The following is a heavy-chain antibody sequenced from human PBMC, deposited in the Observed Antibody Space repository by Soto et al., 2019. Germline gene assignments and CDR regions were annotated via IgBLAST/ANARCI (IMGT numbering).Heavy chain of an antibody. CDR1: GFTFDDYA. D-gene: IGHD3-22*01. Sequence: EVQLVESGGGLVQPGRSLRLSCAASGFTFDDYAMHWVRQAPGKGLEWVSGISWNSGSIGYADSVKGRFTISRDNAKNSLYLQMNSLRAEDTALYYCAKDLEYYDSSGYEGYYYGMDVWGQGTTVTVSS. V-gene: IGHV3-9*01. CDR2: ISWNSGSI. J-gene: IGHJ6*02. CDR3: AKDLEYYDSSGYEGYYYGMDV.